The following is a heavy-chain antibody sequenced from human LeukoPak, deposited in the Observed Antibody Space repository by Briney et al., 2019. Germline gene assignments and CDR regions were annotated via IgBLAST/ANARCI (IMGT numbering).Heavy chain of an antibody. V-gene: IGHV3-48*03. CDR2: IGSSGTDI. Sequence: GGSLRLSCAASGFTFSSYEMNWVRQAPGKGLEWLSYIGSSGTDIYYADSVRGRFTLSRDNAKNSLFLQMNSLRAEDTAVYYCAKGRITMTATLDIYYFDYWGQGTLVTVSS. CDR1: GFTFSSYE. CDR3: AKGRITMTATLDIYYFDY. D-gene: IGHD3-22*01. J-gene: IGHJ4*02.